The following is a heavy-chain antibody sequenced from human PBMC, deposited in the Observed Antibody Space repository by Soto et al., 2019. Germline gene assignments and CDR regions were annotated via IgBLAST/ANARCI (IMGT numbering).Heavy chain of an antibody. Sequence: VGSLRLSCASSVFTFSRYWMHCVRQSPGKWLEWVSRASPDGTSTSYADSVKGRFTISRDNAKNTLFMQMNSLRAEDTAVYYCTTNASGDYFLFGPLRQGSLVSVAS. CDR3: TTNASGDYFLFGP. D-gene: IGHD2-2*01. J-gene: IGHJ5*02. CDR2: ASPDGTST. V-gene: IGHV3-74*01. CDR1: VFTFSRYW.